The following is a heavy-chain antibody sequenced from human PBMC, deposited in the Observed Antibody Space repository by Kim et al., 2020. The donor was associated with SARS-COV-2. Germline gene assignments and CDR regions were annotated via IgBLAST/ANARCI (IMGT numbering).Heavy chain of an antibody. Sequence: KSRVTISVDTSKNQFSLKLSSVTAADTAVYYCARDRYYYDSSGRKDAFDIWGQGTMVTVSS. J-gene: IGHJ3*02. CDR3: ARDRYYYDSSGRKDAFDI. V-gene: IGHV4-59*01. D-gene: IGHD3-22*01.